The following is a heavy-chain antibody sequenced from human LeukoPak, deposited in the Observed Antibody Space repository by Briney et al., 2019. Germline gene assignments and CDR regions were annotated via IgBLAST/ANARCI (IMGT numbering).Heavy chain of an antibody. CDR3: ARSDYYDYRQIDF. CDR2: IYYNGIS. CDR1: GDSISTSSFY. Sequence: ASETLSPTCTVSGDSISTSSFYWGWIRQSPGKGLEWLGSIYYNGISHYNPSLKRRVTIYVDTSRNQFSLHVYSVTAADTAVFYCARSDYYDYRQIDFWGQGTLVTVSS. D-gene: IGHD3-22*01. V-gene: IGHV4-39*01. J-gene: IGHJ4*02.